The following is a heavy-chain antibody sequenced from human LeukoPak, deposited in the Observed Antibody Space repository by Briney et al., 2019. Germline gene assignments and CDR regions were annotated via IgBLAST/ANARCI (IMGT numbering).Heavy chain of an antibody. CDR2: ISVYNGNT. D-gene: IGHD3-9*01. Sequence: ASVKVSCKASGYTFTSYGINWVRQAPGQGLEWMGWISVYNGNTIYAQELQVRVTMTTDTSTSTAYMELSSLRSEDTAVYYCARTNRYFDWLLFFDYWGQGTLVTVSS. J-gene: IGHJ4*02. CDR1: GYTFTSYG. V-gene: IGHV1-18*04. CDR3: ARTNRYFDWLLFFDY.